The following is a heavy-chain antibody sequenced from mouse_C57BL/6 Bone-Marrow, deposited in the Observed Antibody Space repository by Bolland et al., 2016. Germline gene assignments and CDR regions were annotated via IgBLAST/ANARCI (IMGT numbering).Heavy chain of an antibody. J-gene: IGHJ4*01. D-gene: IGHD1-1*01. Sequence: DINPNNGGTIYNQKFKGKATLTVDKSSSTAYMELRSLTSEDTAVYYCARRGSSWGDYWGQGTS. CDR2: INPNNGGT. CDR3: ARRGSSWGDY. V-gene: IGHV1-18*01.